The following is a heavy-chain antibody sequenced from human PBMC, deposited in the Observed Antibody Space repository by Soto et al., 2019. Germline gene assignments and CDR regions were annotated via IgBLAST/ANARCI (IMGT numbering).Heavy chain of an antibody. CDR2: INHSITT. CDR1: GGSFSGYS. D-gene: IGHD3-10*01. J-gene: IGHJ5*02. CDR3: ARRTPGASETYYNSWFDP. V-gene: IGHV4-34*01. Sequence: QVQLQQWGAGLLKPSETLSLTCAVYGGSFSGYSWTWIRQPPGRGLEWIGEINHSITTNYNPSLKGRVTISVDTSTNQFSLKLSSVTAADTAVYYCARRTPGASETYYNSWFDPWGQGTLVTVSS.